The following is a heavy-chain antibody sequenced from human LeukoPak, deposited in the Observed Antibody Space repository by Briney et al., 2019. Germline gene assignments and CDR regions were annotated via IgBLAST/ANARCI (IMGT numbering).Heavy chain of an antibody. V-gene: IGHV3-23*01. CDR2: ISGSGGST. CDR3: ARRESTYQNYYYFYYMDA. J-gene: IGHJ6*03. Sequence: PGGSLRLSCAASGFTFSSYAMSWVRQAPGKGLEWVSAISGSGGSTYYADSVKGRFTISRDNSKNTLYLQMNSLRAEDTALYYCARRESTYQNYYYFYYMDAWGKGTTVTVSS. CDR1: GFTFSSYA.